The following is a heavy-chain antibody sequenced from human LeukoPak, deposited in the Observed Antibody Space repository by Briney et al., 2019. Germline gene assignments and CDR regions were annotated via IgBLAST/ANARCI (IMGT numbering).Heavy chain of an antibody. CDR1: GFTFSSYS. CDR3: ARFIAAPYYFDY. V-gene: IGHV3-48*01. Sequence: GGSLRLSCAASGFTFSSYSMNWVRQAPGKGLEWVSYISSSSSTIYYADSVKGRFTISRDNSKNTLYLQMNSLRAEDTAVYYCARFIAAPYYFDYWGRGTLVTVSS. J-gene: IGHJ4*02. CDR2: ISSSSSTI. D-gene: IGHD6-13*01.